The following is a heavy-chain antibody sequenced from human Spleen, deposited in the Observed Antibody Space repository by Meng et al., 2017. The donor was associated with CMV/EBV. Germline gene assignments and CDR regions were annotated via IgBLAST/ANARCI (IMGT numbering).Heavy chain of an antibody. J-gene: IGHJ4*02. V-gene: IGHV3-21*01. Sequence: GESLKISCAASGFTFSSYSMNWVRQAPGKGLEWVSSISSSSSYIYYADSVKGRFTISRDNSKNTLYLQMNSLRGEDTAVYHCATPLGYGAYDGSQDSWGQGTLVTVSS. CDR2: ISSSSSYI. CDR3: ATPLGYGAYDGSQDS. D-gene: IGHD5-12*01. CDR1: GFTFSSYS.